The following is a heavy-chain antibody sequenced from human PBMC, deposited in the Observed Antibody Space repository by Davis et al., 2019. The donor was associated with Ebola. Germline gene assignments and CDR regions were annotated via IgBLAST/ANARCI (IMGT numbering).Heavy chain of an antibody. CDR3: ARDLGWLQLEAFDI. J-gene: IGHJ3*02. Sequence: MPGGSLRLSCAVSGGSISSSNWWRWVRQPPGKGLEWLGDIYHSGSTNYNPSLQSRVTISVDKSKNQFSLKLSSVTAADTAVYYCARDLGWLQLEAFDIWGQGTMVTVSS. D-gene: IGHD5-24*01. CDR2: IYHSGST. CDR1: GGSISSSNW. V-gene: IGHV4-4*02.